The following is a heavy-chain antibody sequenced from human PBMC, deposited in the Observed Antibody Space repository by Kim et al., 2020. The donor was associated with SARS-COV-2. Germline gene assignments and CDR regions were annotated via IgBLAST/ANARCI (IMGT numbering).Heavy chain of an antibody. J-gene: IGHJ4*02. CDR2: IFHTGTT. Sequence: SETLSLTCTVSGGSISSYYWSWIRQAPGKGLEWIGCIFHTGTTNYSPSFKSRVTLSVDTSKNQSSLKLKSVTAADTAEYYCGRLRGPAAGAHLDSLGQGT. CDR1: GGSISSYY. V-gene: IGHV4-59*08. D-gene: IGHD6-25*01. CDR3: GRLRGPAAGAHLDS.